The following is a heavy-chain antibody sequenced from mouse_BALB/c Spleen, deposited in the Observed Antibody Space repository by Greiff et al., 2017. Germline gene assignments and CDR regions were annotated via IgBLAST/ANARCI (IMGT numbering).Heavy chain of an antibody. Sequence: EVMLVESGGGLVQPGGSRKLSCAASGFTFSSFGMHWVRQAPEKGLEWVAYISSGSSTIYYADTVKGRFTISRDNPKNTLFLQMTSLRSEDTAMYYCARSRYGYNYAMDYWGQGTSVTVSS. V-gene: IGHV5-17*02. CDR2: ISSGSSTI. J-gene: IGHJ4*01. D-gene: IGHD2-2*01. CDR1: GFTFSSFG. CDR3: ARSRYGYNYAMDY.